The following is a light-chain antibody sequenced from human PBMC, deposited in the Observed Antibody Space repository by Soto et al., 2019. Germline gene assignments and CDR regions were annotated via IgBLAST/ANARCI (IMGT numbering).Light chain of an antibody. CDR1: SSDVGGYKY. CDR3: SSYTSTNTLI. Sequence: QSVLTQPASVSGSPGQSITISCTGTSSDVGGYKYVSWYQQYPGKAPKLMIYEVSKWPSGVSNRFSGSKSGNTASLTISGLQAEDEADYYCSSYTSTNTLIFGTGTKVTVL. CDR2: EVS. V-gene: IGLV2-14*01. J-gene: IGLJ1*01.